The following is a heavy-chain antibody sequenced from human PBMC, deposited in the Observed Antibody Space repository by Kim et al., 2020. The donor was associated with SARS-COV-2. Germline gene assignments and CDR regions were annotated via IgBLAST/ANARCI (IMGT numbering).Heavy chain of an antibody. Sequence: GGSLRLSCAASGFTFSDYYMSWIRQAPGKGLEWVSYISSSGSTIYYADSVKGRFTISRDNAKNSLYLQMNSLRAEDTAVYYCARDPLLRSEWFGELLPYYYYGMDVWGQGTTVTVSS. CDR1: GFTFSDYY. CDR3: ARDPLLRSEWFGELLPYYYYGMDV. D-gene: IGHD3-10*01. V-gene: IGHV3-11*01. J-gene: IGHJ6*02. CDR2: ISSSGSTI.